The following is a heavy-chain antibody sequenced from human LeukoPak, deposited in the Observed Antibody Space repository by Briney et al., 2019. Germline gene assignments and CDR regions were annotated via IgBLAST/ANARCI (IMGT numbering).Heavy chain of an antibody. CDR2: IYYSGST. D-gene: IGHD6-13*01. Sequence: SETLSLTCTVSGGSISSTSHYWGWIRRPPGKGLEWIGSIYYSGSTYYNPSLKSRVTISVDTSKNQFSLRLSSVTAADMAVYFCARLGYSVSWTDCWGQGTLVTVSS. CDR3: ARLGYSVSWTDC. V-gene: IGHV4-39*01. J-gene: IGHJ4*02. CDR1: GGSISSTSHY.